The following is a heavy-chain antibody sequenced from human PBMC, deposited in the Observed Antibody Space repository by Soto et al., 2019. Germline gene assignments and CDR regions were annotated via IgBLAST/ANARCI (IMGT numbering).Heavy chain of an antibody. CDR2: LYDVDGS. V-gene: IGHV3-53*01. D-gene: IGHD1-1*01. J-gene: IGHJ3*01. CDR3: ATWHEREHAFDV. Sequence: DVQLVESGGGLIQPGESLRLSCAAFGLTISGKKYVAWVRQAPGKGLEWVSALYDVDGSFYADSVTGRFTTSSDSSKTTVYLQMNHLRPDDTAVYYFATWHEREHAFDVWGQGTTVTISS. CDR1: GLTISGKKY.